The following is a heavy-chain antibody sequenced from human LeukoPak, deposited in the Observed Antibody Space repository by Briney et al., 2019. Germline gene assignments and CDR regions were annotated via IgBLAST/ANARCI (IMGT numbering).Heavy chain of an antibody. CDR1: GDSVSSNGVA. V-gene: IGHV6-1*01. Sequence: SQTLSLTCAISGDSVSSNGVAWNWIRQSPSRGLEWLGRTYYRSKWFNDYAVSVNSRITISPDISKNQFSLQLNSVTPEDTAVYFCARGAWRSFDYWDQGTLVTVTS. CDR3: ARGAWRSFDY. CDR2: TYYRSKWFN. J-gene: IGHJ4*02.